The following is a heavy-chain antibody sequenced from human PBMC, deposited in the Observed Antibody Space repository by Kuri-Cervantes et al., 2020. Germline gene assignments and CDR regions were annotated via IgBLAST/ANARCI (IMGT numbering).Heavy chain of an antibody. CDR3: AKDRSGNYYAMDV. Sequence: GGSLRLSCAASGFTFSSYSMNWVRQAPGKGLEWVSYISSSSSTIYCADSVKGRFTISRDNAKNTLYLQLNSLRSEDTAVYYCAKDRSGNYYAMDVWGQGTTVTVSS. CDR2: ISSSSSTI. V-gene: IGHV3-48*01. CDR1: GFTFSSYS. J-gene: IGHJ6*02. D-gene: IGHD6-19*01.